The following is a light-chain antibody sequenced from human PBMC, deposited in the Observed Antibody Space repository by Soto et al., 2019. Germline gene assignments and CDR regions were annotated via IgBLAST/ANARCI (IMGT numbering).Light chain of an antibody. Sequence: QSVLTQPPSASGTPEERVTISCSGGSSNIGINSVTWYQHLPGTAPKLLIYNSYQRPSGVPDRFSGSKSGTSASLAISGLQPDDDADYYCASWDDSLKALLFGGGTKVTV. CDR3: ASWDDSLKALL. V-gene: IGLV1-44*01. J-gene: IGLJ3*02. CDR1: SSNIGINS. CDR2: NSY.